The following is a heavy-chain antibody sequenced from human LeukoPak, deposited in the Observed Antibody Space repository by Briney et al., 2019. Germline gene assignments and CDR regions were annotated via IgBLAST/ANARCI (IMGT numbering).Heavy chain of an antibody. CDR1: GGSISSGGYC. CDR2: IYHSGST. J-gene: IGHJ1*01. CDR3: ARVLPAAIPFQH. V-gene: IGHV4-30-2*01. Sequence: SQTLSLTCTVSGGSISSGGYCWSWIRQPPGKGLEWIGYIYHSGSTYYNPSLKSRVTISVDRSKNQFSLKLSSVTAADTAVYYCARVLPAAIPFQHWGQGTLVTVSS. D-gene: IGHD2-2*01.